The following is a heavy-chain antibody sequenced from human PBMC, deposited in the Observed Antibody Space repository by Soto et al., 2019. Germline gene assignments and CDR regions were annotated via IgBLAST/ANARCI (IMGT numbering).Heavy chain of an antibody. D-gene: IGHD3-16*01. CDR1: GYIFVNYG. J-gene: IGHJ6*02. CDR3: AMVDNYVTPSPQDV. V-gene: IGHV1-18*01. CDR2: ISPYTGDT. Sequence: QVQLVQSGDEMKKPGASVRVSCKASGYIFVNYGIAWVRQAPGQGLEWMGWISPYTGDTHSASKVQGRLTMTTDTSTSTAYMGLGSLTSDDTAVDYCAMVDNYVTPSPQDVWGQGTTVTVSS.